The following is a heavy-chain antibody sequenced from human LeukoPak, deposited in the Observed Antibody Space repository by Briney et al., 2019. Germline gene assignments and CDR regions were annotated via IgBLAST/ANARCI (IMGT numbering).Heavy chain of an antibody. Sequence: TGGSLRLSCAASGFTFSSYGMHWVRQAPGKGLEWVAVIWYDGSNKYYADSVKGRFTISRDNSKNTLYLQMNSLRAEDTAVYYCARELYYDSSGYLDYWGQGTLVTVSS. CDR2: IWYDGSNK. D-gene: IGHD3-22*01. CDR1: GFTFSSYG. V-gene: IGHV3-33*01. CDR3: ARELYYDSSGYLDY. J-gene: IGHJ4*02.